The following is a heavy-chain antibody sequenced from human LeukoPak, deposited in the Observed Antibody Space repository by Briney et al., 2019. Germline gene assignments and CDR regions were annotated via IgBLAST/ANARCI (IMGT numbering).Heavy chain of an antibody. Sequence: AGGSLRLSCSASGFTVSSTYMSWVRQAPGKGLEWVSVIYSGGSTYYADSVKGRFTISRDNSKNTLYLQMNSLRAEDTAVYYCAREGYYDNSGYYYERARLDYWGQGTLVTVSS. J-gene: IGHJ4*02. CDR3: AREGYYDNSGYYYERARLDY. CDR1: GFTVSSTY. CDR2: IYSGGST. V-gene: IGHV3-53*01. D-gene: IGHD3-22*01.